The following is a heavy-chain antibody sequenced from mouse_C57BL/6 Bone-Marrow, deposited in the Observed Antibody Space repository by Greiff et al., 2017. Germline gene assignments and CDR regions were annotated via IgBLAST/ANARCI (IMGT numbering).Heavy chain of an antibody. D-gene: IGHD2-4*01. Sequence: EVMLVESGGDLVKPGGSLKLSCAASGFTFSSYGMSWVRQTPDKRLEWVATISSGGSYTYYPDSVKGRFTISRDNAKNTLYLQMSSLKSADTAMDYCARRAYDDDDEAMDYWGQGTSVTVSS. J-gene: IGHJ4*01. CDR2: ISSGGSYT. CDR1: GFTFSSYG. V-gene: IGHV5-6*02. CDR3: ARRAYDDDDEAMDY.